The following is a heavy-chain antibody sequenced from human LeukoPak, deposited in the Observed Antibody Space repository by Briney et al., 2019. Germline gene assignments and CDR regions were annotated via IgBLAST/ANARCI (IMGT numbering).Heavy chain of an antibody. J-gene: IGHJ3*02. CDR2: ISWNRGSI. CDR3: AEGTTSSDAFDI. V-gene: IGHV3-9*03. CDR1: GFTFDDYA. Sequence: PGRSLRLSCAASGFTFDDYAMHWVRQAPGKGLEWVSGISWNRGSIGYADSVKGRFTISTDNAKNSLYLQMNSLRAEDMALYYFAEGTTSSDAFDIWGQGTMVTVSS. D-gene: IGHD3-16*01.